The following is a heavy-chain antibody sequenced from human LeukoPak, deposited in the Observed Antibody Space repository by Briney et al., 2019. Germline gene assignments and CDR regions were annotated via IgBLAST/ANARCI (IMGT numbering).Heavy chain of an antibody. D-gene: IGHD1-26*01. J-gene: IGHJ4*02. V-gene: IGHV3-23*01. Sequence: GGSLRLSCAASGFTFSSYAMSWVRQAPGKGLEWVSAISGSGGSTYYADSVKGRFTISRDNSKNTLYLQMNSLRAKDTAVYYCAKDRDSESYLDCFDYWGQGTLVTVSS. CDR2: ISGSGGST. CDR3: AKDRDSESYLDCFDY. CDR1: GFTFSSYA.